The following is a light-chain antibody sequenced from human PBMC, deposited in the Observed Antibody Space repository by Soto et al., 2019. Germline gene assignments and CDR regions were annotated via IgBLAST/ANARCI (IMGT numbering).Light chain of an antibody. CDR3: HQYNSYSWT. CDR2: DVS. J-gene: IGKJ1*01. Sequence: DIQMTQSPSTLSAFVGDRVTITCRASQSISLWLAWYQQKPGKAPRLLIYDVSTLESGVPSRFSGSGSGTEFSLTIKSLEPDDFTPYYCHQYNSYSWTFGQGTPVEIK. V-gene: IGKV1-5*01. CDR1: QSISLW.